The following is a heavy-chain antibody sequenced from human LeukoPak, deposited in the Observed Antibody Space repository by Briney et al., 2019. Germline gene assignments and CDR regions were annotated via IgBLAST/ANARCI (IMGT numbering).Heavy chain of an antibody. D-gene: IGHD2-8*02. CDR2: INSDGSST. V-gene: IGHV3-74*01. J-gene: IGHJ4*02. Sequence: GSLRLSCAASGFTFSSYWMHWVRQAPGKGLVWVSRINSDGSSTSYADSVKGRVTISRDNAKNTLYLQMDSLRADDTAVYYCARDTGFSNFDYWGQGTLVAVSS. CDR3: ARDTGFSNFDY. CDR1: GFTFSSYW.